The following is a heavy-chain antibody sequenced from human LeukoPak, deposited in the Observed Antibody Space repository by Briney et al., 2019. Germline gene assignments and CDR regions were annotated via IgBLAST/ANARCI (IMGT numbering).Heavy chain of an antibody. CDR2: INTNTGNP. D-gene: IGHD6-13*01. CDR3: AREGRQLVLDAFDI. J-gene: IGHJ3*02. V-gene: IGHV7-4-1*02. CDR1: GYTFTSYA. Sequence: ASVKVSCKASGYTFTSYAMNWVRQAPGQGLEWMGWINTNTGNPTYAQGFTGRFVFPLDTSVSTAYPQISSLKAEDTAVYYCAREGRQLVLDAFDIWGQGXMVTVSS.